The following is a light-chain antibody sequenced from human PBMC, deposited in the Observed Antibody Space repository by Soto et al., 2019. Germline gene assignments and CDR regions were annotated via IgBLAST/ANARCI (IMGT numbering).Light chain of an antibody. CDR1: QSVTSE. Sequence: EIVMTQSPATLSVSPGERATLSCTASQSVTSELAWYLQKPGQAPRLLIHGASTRATGIPAMFSGSGSGTEFTLTISSLQSEDFAVYYCQQYNNWPWTFGQGTKVDIK. V-gene: IGKV3-15*01. J-gene: IGKJ1*01. CDR2: GAS. CDR3: QQYNNWPWT.